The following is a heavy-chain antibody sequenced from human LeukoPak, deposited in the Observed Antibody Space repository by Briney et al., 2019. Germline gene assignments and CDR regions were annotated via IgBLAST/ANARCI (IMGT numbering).Heavy chain of an antibody. V-gene: IGHV1-24*01. CDR3: ATGITIFRVASDWFDP. CDR2: FDPEDGET. Sequence: VASVKVSCKVSGYTLTELSMHWVRQAPGKGLEWMGGFDPEDGETIYAQKFQGRVTMTEDTSTDTAYMELSSLRSEDTAVYYCATGITIFRVASDWFDPWGQGTLVTVSS. D-gene: IGHD3-3*01. J-gene: IGHJ5*02. CDR1: GYTLTELS.